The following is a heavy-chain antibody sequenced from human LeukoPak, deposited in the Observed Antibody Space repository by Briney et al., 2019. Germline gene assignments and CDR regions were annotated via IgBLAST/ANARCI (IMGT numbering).Heavy chain of an antibody. V-gene: IGHV3-48*04. J-gene: IGHJ4*02. D-gene: IGHD1-26*01. CDR2: ISSSSSTI. Sequence: GGSLRLSCAASGFTFSSYRMNWVRQAPGKGLEWVSYISSSSSTIYYADSVKGRFTISRDNAKNTLYLQMNSLRAEDTAVYYCARMGATTAYWGQGTLVTVSS. CDR3: ARMGATTAY. CDR1: GFTFSSYR.